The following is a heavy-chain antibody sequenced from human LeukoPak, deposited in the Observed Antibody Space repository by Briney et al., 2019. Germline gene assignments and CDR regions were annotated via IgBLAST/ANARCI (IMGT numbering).Heavy chain of an antibody. Sequence: GGSLRLSCAASGFTFDDYTMHWVRQAPGKGLEWVSLISWDGGSTYYADSVKGRFTISRDNSKHSLYLQMNSLRTEDTALYYCAKDTVRITIFGVVIGWGQGTLVTVSS. CDR1: GFTFDDYT. J-gene: IGHJ4*02. CDR2: ISWDGGST. CDR3: AKDTVRITIFGVVIG. D-gene: IGHD3-3*01. V-gene: IGHV3-43*01.